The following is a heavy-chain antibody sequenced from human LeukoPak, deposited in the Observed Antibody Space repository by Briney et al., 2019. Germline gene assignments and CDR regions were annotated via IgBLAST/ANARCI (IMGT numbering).Heavy chain of an antibody. D-gene: IGHD6-6*01. CDR1: GFTFSSYA. J-gene: IGHJ4*02. V-gene: IGHV3-30-3*01. CDR3: ARDLNGGRIEEKEYSSSN. Sequence: GGSLRLSCAASGFTFSSYAMHSVRQAPGKGLEWVAIRSYDGSNKYYADSVKGRFTISRDNSKNTLYLQMNSLRAEDTAVYYCARDLNGGRIEEKEYSSSNWGQGTLVTVSS. CDR2: RSYDGSNK.